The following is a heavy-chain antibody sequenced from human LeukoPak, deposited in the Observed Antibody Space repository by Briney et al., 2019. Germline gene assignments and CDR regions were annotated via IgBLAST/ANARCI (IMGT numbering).Heavy chain of an antibody. V-gene: IGHV3-11*04. CDR3: ARETYYGSGSFLDY. CDR1: GFTFSDYY. Sequence: GGSLRLSCAASGFTFSDYYMTWIRQAPGKGLEWVSYISSSGSTIYYADSVKGRFTISRDNAKNSLYLQMNSLRAEDTAVYYCARETYYGSGSFLDYWGQGTLVTVSS. CDR2: ISSSGSTI. J-gene: IGHJ4*02. D-gene: IGHD3-10*01.